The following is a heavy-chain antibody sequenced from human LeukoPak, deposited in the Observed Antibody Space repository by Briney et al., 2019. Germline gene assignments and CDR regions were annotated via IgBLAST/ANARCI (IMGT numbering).Heavy chain of an antibody. D-gene: IGHD2-2*01. Sequence: SQTLSLTCSVSGVPVSDGRYYWTWIRPYPGKGLEWIGYKYYSGSAKYNPSLKSRLTISIDTSKNQFSLQLSSVTAADTATYYCATPYCSSISCLDVFNMWGQGTGVTVSS. J-gene: IGHJ3*02. CDR3: ATPYCSSISCLDVFNM. CDR2: KYYSGSA. CDR1: GVPVSDGRYY. V-gene: IGHV4-31*03.